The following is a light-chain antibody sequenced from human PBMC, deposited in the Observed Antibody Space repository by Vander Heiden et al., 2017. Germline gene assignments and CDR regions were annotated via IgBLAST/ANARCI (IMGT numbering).Light chain of an antibody. Sequence: QAGLTQPPSVSKALRQTATLTCTWNSNNVSNQGAAWVQQHQVHPPKLLSYRGNDRPSGISERVSASTAGNTASLTIAGLQPDNEADYSCSAWDSSLRVWVFGGGTKLTVL. CDR2: RGN. J-gene: IGLJ3*02. CDR1: SNNVSNQG. V-gene: IGLV10-54*01. CDR3: SAWDSSLRVWV.